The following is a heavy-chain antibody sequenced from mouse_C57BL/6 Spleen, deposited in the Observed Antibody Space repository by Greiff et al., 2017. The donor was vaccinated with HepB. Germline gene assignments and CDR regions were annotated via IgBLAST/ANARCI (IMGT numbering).Heavy chain of an antibody. CDR1: GFTFSDYG. CDR3: ARTEGGTLDY. V-gene: IGHV5-17*01. CDR2: ISSGSSTI. J-gene: IGHJ2*01. D-gene: IGHD4-1*01. Sequence: EVKLVESGGGLVKPGGSLKLSCAASGFTFSDYGMHWVRQAPEKGLEWVAYISSGSSTIYYADTVKGRFTISRDNAKNTLFLQMTSLRSEDTAMYYCARTEGGTLDYWGQGTTLTVSS.